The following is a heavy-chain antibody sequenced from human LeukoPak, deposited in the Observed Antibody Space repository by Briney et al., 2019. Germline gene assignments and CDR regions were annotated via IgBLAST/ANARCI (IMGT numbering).Heavy chain of an antibody. D-gene: IGHD3-10*01. CDR3: ARDGLVLRFVDY. V-gene: IGHV1-46*01. Sequence: ASVKVSCKASGYTFTSYYMHWVRQAPGRGLEWMGIINPSGGSTSYAQKFQGRVTMTRDMSTSTVYMELSSLRSEDTAVYYCARDGLVLRFVDYWGQGTLVTVSS. J-gene: IGHJ4*02. CDR2: INPSGGST. CDR1: GYTFTSYY.